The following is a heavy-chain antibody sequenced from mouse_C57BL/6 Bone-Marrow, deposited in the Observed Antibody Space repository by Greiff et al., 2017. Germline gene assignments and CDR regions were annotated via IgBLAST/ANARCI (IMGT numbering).Heavy chain of an antibody. V-gene: IGHV1-81*01. CDR1: GYTFTSYG. Sequence: QVQLQQSGAELARPGASVKLSCKASGYTFTSYGISWVKQRTGQGLEWIGEIYPRSGNTYYNEKFKGKATLTADKSSSTAYMEFRSLTSEDSAVYVCANYYDLSAMDYWGQGTSVTVSS. CDR3: ANYYDLSAMDY. CDR2: IYPRSGNT. D-gene: IGHD1-1*01. J-gene: IGHJ4*01.